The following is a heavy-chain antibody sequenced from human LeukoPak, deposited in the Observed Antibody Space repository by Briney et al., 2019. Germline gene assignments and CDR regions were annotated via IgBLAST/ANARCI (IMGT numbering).Heavy chain of an antibody. CDR1: GCTFTGYY. V-gene: IGHV1-2*02. Sequence: GASVKVSCKASGCTFTGYYMHWVRQAPGQGLEWMGWINPASGATYYAQKFQDRVTMTRDTSITTGYMELSRLISDDTAMYYCASYYDSSGYHPSRFDYWGQGTLVTVSS. J-gene: IGHJ4*02. CDR3: ASYYDSSGYHPSRFDY. CDR2: INPASGAT. D-gene: IGHD3-22*01.